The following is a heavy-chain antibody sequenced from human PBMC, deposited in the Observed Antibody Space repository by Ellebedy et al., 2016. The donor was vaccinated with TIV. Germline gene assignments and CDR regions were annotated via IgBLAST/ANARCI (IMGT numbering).Heavy chain of an antibody. V-gene: IGHV4-4*02. J-gene: IGHJ4*02. Sequence: SETLSLXXDVSGDSISSTNWWSWVCQSPGKGLEWIGEIYHSGSTNYNPSLKSRVTISVDTSKNQFSLKLSSVTAADTAVYYCARPRANWGWGGDDYWGQGTLVTVSS. CDR3: ARPRANWGWGGDDY. CDR1: GDSISSTNW. CDR2: IYHSGST. D-gene: IGHD7-27*01.